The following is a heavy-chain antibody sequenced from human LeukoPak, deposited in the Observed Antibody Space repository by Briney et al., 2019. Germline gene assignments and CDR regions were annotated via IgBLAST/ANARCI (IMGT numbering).Heavy chain of an antibody. CDR3: ARGRPHGNDY. Sequence: GGSLRLSCAASGFTFSSYWMNWVRQAPGKGLVWVSRIASDGSSTTYADSAKGRFSISRDNAKNTLYLQMSSLRVEDTAVYYCARGRPHGNDYWGQGTLVTVSS. D-gene: IGHD4-23*01. J-gene: IGHJ4*02. CDR2: IASDGSST. CDR1: GFTFSSYW. V-gene: IGHV3-74*01.